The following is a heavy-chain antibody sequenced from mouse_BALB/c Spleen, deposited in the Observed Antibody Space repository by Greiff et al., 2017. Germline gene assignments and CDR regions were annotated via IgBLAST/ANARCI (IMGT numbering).Heavy chain of an antibody. Sequence: VQLQQSGAELVRSGASVKLSCTASGFNIKDYYMHWVKQRPEQGLEWIGWIDPENGDTEYAPKFQGKATMTADTSSNTAYLQLSSLTSEDTAVYYCNRLMITTSAWCAYWGQGTLVTVSA. D-gene: IGHD2-4*01. J-gene: IGHJ3*01. CDR1: GFNIKDYY. V-gene: IGHV14-4*02. CDR3: NRLMITTSAWCAY. CDR2: IDPENGDT.